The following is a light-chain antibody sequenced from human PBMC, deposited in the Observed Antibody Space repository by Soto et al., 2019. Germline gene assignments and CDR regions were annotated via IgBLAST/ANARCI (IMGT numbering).Light chain of an antibody. CDR2: GNS. V-gene: IGLV1-40*01. CDR1: SSNIGAGYD. CDR3: QYYDSSLSGPS. Sequence: QSVLTQPPSVSGAPGQRVTISCTGSSSNIGAGYDVHWYQQLPGTAPKLLIYGNSNRPSGVPDRFSGSKSGTSASLAITGLQAEDEADYYCQYYDSSLSGPSFGGGTKLTVL. J-gene: IGLJ2*01.